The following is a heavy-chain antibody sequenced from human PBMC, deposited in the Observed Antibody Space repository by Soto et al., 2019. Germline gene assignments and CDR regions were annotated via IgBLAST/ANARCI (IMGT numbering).Heavy chain of an antibody. CDR2: INHSGSA. CDR3: ARGLSTGSPYSGGWYYFDS. V-gene: IGHV4-34*01. CDR1: GGSFSGYI. J-gene: IGHJ4*02. Sequence: QVQIHQRGAGVLKPSETLSLTCAVSGGSFSGYIWTWIRQTPGKGLQWIGQINHSGSAVYNPSLKTQVTISIMSNNQFSLEISSVTAADTAVYYCARGLSTGSPYSGGWYYFDSWGQGATVTVS. D-gene: IGHD3-10*01.